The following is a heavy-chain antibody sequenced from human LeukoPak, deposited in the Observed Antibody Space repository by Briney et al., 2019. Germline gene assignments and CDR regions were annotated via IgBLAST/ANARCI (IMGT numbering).Heavy chain of an antibody. J-gene: IGHJ4*02. CDR3: AGEAVGYHHDSSGYYGK. CDR1: GYIFTDHG. V-gene: IGHV1-18*01. D-gene: IGHD3-22*01. Sequence: ASVKVSCKASGYIFTDHGISWVRQAPGQGLEWMGWISTYTGSTNYAQKFHGRVTMTRDTSTSTAYMELRSLRSDDTAVYYCAGEAVGYHHDSSGYYGKWGQGTLVTVSS. CDR2: ISTYTGST.